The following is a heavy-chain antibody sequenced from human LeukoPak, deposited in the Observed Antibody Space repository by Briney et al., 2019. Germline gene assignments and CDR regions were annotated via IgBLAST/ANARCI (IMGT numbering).Heavy chain of an antibody. CDR1: GGTFSSYA. J-gene: IGHJ4*02. V-gene: IGHV1-69*04. CDR2: IIPILGIA. CDR3: ARGDYGYLYFDY. Sequence: SVKVSCKASGGTFSSYAISWVRQAPGQGLEWMGRIIPILGIANYAQKFQGRVTITADKSTSTAYMELSSLRCEDTAVYYCARGDYGYLYFDYWGQGTLVTVSS. D-gene: IGHD3-10*01.